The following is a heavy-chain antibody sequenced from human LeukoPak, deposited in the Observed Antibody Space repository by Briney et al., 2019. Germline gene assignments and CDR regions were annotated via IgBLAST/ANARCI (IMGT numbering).Heavy chain of an antibody. Sequence: GGSLRLSCAASGFTFSSYWMHWVRQAPGKGLVWVSRISSDGSSTTYADSVKGRFTISRDNAKNTLYLQISSLRAEDTAVYYCARVLLGTWGAFDIWGQDTMVTVSS. CDR3: ARVLLGTWGAFDI. CDR2: ISSDGSST. J-gene: IGHJ3*02. CDR1: GFTFSSYW. D-gene: IGHD7-27*01. V-gene: IGHV3-74*01.